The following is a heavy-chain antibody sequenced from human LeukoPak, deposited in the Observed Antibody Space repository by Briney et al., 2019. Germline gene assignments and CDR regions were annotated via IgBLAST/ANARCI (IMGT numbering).Heavy chain of an antibody. CDR1: GGSISSSSYY. J-gene: IGHJ4*02. CDR2: IYYSGST. Sequence: SETLSLTCTVSGGSISSSSYYWGWIRQPPGKGLEWIGSIYYSGSTYYNPSLKSRVTISVDTSKNQFSLKLSSVTAADTAVYYCARDLTRGAKLDYWGQGTLVTVSS. CDR3: ARDLTRGAKLDY. D-gene: IGHD3-10*01. V-gene: IGHV4-39*07.